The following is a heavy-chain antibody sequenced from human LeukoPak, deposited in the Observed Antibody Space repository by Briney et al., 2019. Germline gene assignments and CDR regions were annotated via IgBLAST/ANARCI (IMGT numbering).Heavy chain of an antibody. CDR3: ASYLQYDAFDI. J-gene: IGHJ3*02. Sequence: GGSLRLPCAASGFTVSSNYMSWVRQAPGKGLEWVSVIYSGGSTYYADSVKGRFTISRDNSKNTLYLQMNSLRAEDTAVYYCASYLQYDAFDIWGQGTMVTVSS. CDR1: GFTVSSNY. V-gene: IGHV3-53*01. CDR2: IYSGGST. D-gene: IGHD4-11*01.